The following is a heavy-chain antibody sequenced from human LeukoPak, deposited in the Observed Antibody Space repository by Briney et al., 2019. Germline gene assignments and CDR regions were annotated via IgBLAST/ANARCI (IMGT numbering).Heavy chain of an antibody. J-gene: IGHJ4*02. Sequence: ASVKVSCKASGYTFTGYYMHWVRQAPGQGLEWMGCINPNSGGTNYAQKFQGRVTMTRDTSISTAYMELSRLRSDDTAVYYCASGDGLVISFGIWSPSYQWDYWGQGTLVTVSS. CDR2: INPNSGGT. D-gene: IGHD3/OR15-3a*01. CDR1: GYTFTGYY. V-gene: IGHV1-2*02. CDR3: ASGDGLVISFGIWSPSYQWDY.